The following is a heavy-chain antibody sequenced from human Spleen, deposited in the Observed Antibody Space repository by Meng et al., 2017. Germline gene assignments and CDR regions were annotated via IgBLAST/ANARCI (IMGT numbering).Heavy chain of an antibody. CDR2: IIGIFGTA. D-gene: IGHD3-22*01. J-gene: IGHJ4*02. CDR1: GGTFTSYG. CDR3: AFRHFYDSSGYYDY. Sequence: SVKVSCKASGGTFTSYGITWVRQAPGQGLEWMGGIIGIFGTANYAEKFQGRVTITTDESTSTAYMELSSLRSEDTAMYYCAFRHFYDSSGYYDYWGQGTLVTVSS. V-gene: IGHV1-69*05.